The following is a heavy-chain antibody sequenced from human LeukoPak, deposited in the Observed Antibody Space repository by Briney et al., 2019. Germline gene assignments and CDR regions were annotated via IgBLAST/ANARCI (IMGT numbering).Heavy chain of an antibody. CDR2: ISSSSTTI. Sequence: GGSLRLSCAASRFTFSNYGMNWVRQAPGKGLEWVSYISSSSTTIYYADSVKGRFTISRDNAKNSLYLQMNSLRAEDTAVYYCARDYDSSGYYYLGAFDIWGQGTMVTVSS. CDR3: ARDYDSSGYYYLGAFDI. CDR1: RFTFSNYG. D-gene: IGHD3-22*01. V-gene: IGHV3-48*01. J-gene: IGHJ3*02.